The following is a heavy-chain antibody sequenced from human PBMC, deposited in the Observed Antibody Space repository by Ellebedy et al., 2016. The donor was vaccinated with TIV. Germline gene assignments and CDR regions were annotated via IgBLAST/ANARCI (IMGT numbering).Heavy chain of an antibody. D-gene: IGHD3-22*01. CDR1: GYTFTAYY. V-gene: IGHV1/OR15-3*02. Sequence: AASVKVSCKTSGYTFTAYYMHWVRQAPGQGLEWMGWINAGNGNTEYSQKFQGRVTITRDTSASTAYMQLSSLRSEDTAVYYCARGYYDSTSGGFDPWGQGTLVTVSS. CDR3: ARGYYDSTSGGFDP. CDR2: INAGNGNT. J-gene: IGHJ5*02.